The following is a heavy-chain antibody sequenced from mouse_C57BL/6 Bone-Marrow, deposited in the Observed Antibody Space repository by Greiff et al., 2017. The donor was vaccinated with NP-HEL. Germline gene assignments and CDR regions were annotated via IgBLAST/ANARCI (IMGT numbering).Heavy chain of an antibody. V-gene: IGHV1-4*01. CDR1: GYTFTSYT. Sequence: QVQLQQSGAELARPGASVKMSCKASGYTFTSYTMHWVKQRPGQGLEWIGYINPSSGYTKYNQKFKDKATLTADKSSSTAYMQLSSLTSEDSAVYYCAREKLCGHWYFDVWGTGTTVTVSS. CDR2: INPSSGYT. CDR3: AREKLCGHWYFDV. D-gene: IGHD1-1*02. J-gene: IGHJ1*03.